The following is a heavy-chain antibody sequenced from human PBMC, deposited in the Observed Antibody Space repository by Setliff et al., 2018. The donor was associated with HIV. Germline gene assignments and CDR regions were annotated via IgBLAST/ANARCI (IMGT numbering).Heavy chain of an antibody. Sequence: PSETLSLTCAVYGGSFSGDYWVWIRQSPGKGLEWIGDISQTRSTNYDPFLKSRVTISLDTSKNQLSLKLTSVSAADTAVYYCARGRLRTVTSLIKKRASYTWLDPWGQGTLVT. V-gene: IGHV4-34*01. D-gene: IGHD3-16*01. CDR3: ARGRLRTVTSLIKKRASYTWLDP. J-gene: IGHJ5*02. CDR1: GGSFSGDY. CDR2: ISQTRST.